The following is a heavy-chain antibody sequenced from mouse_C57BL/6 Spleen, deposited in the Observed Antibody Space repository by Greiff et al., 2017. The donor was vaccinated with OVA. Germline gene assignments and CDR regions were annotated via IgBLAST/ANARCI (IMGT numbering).Heavy chain of an antibody. CDR1: GFTFSSYA. J-gene: IGHJ2*01. Sequence: EVQGVESGGGLVKPGGSLKLSCAASGFTFSSYAMSWVRQTPEKRLEWVATISDGGSYTYYPDNVKGRFTISRDNAKNNLYLQMSHLKSEDTAMYYCARDSYGRPYWGQGTTLTVSS. CDR3: ARDSYGRPY. CDR2: ISDGGSYT. V-gene: IGHV5-4*01. D-gene: IGHD1-1*01.